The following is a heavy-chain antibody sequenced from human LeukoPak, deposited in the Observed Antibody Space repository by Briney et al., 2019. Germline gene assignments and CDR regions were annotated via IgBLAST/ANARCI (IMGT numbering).Heavy chain of an antibody. CDR2: IFYSGST. J-gene: IGHJ3*02. CDR3: ARDGAQGVAVALGAFDI. Sequence: SETLSLTCTVSGGSISSGGYYWSWIRQHPGKGLEWTGHIFYSGSTYYSPFLKSRVVISVDTSKNQFSLKLSSVTAADTAVYYCARDGAQGVAVALGAFDIWGQGTMVTVSS. V-gene: IGHV4-31*03. CDR1: GGSISSGGYY. D-gene: IGHD6-19*01.